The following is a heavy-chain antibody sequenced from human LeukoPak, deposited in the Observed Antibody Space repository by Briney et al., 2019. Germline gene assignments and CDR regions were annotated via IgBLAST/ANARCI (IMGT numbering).Heavy chain of an antibody. CDR3: AKEPDYYDSSGDSGENFQH. CDR2: IRYDGSNK. V-gene: IGHV3-30*02. CDR1: GFTFSSYG. D-gene: IGHD3-22*01. J-gene: IGHJ1*01. Sequence: GGSLRLSCAASGFTFSSYGMHWVRQAPGKGLEWVAFIRYDGSNKYYADSVKGRFTISRDNSKNTLYLQMNSLKAEDTAVYYCAKEPDYYDSSGDSGENFQHWGQGTLVTVSS.